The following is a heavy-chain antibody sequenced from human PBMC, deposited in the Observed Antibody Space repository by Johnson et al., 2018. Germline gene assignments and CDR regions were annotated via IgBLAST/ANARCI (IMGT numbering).Heavy chain of an antibody. CDR1: GFTFSDYA. J-gene: IGHJ6*03. CDR2: ISGSGGDYT. D-gene: IGHD3-3*01. V-gene: IGHV3-23*01. CDR3: AKGGHHDPRYYYYYLDV. Sequence: EVQLLESGGGLVQPGGSLRLSCAASGFTFSDYAMTWVRQAPGKGLEWVSTISGSGGDYTFYADSVKGRFTISRDNSKNTLYMQMKSLRVEDMAVYYFAKGGHHDPRYYYYYLDVWGKGTTVTVS.